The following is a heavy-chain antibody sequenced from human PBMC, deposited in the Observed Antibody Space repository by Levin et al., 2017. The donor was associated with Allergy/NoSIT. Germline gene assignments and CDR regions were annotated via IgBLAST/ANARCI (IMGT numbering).Heavy chain of an antibody. V-gene: IGHV3-30*18. Sequence: GGSLRLSCAASGFTFSSYGMHWVRQAPGKGLEWVAVISYDGSNKYYADSVKGRFTISRDNSKNTLYLQMNSLRAEDTAVYYCAKSIAAAGGGMDVWGQGTTVTVSS. CDR3: AKSIAAAGGGMDV. J-gene: IGHJ6*02. D-gene: IGHD6-13*01. CDR2: ISYDGSNK. CDR1: GFTFSSYG.